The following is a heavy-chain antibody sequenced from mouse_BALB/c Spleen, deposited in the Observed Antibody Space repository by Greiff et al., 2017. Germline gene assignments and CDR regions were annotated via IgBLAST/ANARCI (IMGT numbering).Heavy chain of an antibody. Sequence: QVQLQQPGAELVKPGASVKLSCKASGYTFTSYWMHWVKQRPGQGLEWIGEIDPSGSYTNYNQKFKGKATLTVDKSSSTAYMQLSSLTSEDSAVYYCARRTTMLYYAMDYWGQGTSVTVSS. D-gene: IGHD2-1*01. CDR2: IDPSGSYT. CDR3: ARRTTMLYYAMDY. CDR1: GYTFTSYW. J-gene: IGHJ4*01. V-gene: IGHV1-69*02.